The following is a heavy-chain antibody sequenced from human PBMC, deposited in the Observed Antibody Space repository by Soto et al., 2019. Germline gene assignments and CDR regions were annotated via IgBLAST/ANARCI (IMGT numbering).Heavy chain of an antibody. CDR1: GGSFSGYY. V-gene: IGHV4-34*01. J-gene: IGHJ4*02. CDR2: INHSGGT. Sequence: SETLSLTCVVYGGSFSGYYWSWIRQPPGQGLEWIGEINHSGGTNYNPSLKSRVTISVDTSKNQFSLHLSSVTAADTAVYYCARGHYDLWSGYRPRGHFDYWGQGALVTVSS. D-gene: IGHD3-3*01. CDR3: ARGHYDLWSGYRPRGHFDY.